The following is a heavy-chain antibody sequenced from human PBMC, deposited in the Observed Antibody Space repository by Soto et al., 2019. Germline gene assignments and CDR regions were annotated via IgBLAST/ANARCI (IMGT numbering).Heavy chain of an antibody. CDR3: ASDPYYYASGF. D-gene: IGHD3-10*01. CDR1: GFTFSDYY. V-gene: IGHV3-11*01. CDR2: ISGSGGTI. Sequence: KPGGSLRLSCAASGFTFSDYYMTWIRQAPGKGLEWVSKISGSGGTIYYAESVKGRFTISRDNAKNSLYLQMNSLRAEDTAVYYCASDPYYYASGFWGQGTLVTVSS. J-gene: IGHJ4*02.